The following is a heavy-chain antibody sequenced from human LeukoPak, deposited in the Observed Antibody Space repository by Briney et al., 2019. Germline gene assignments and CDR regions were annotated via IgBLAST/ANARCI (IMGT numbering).Heavy chain of an antibody. V-gene: IGHV3-21*01. CDR3: ARERYSGSYPVFDY. CDR1: GFTFSSYS. CDR2: ISSSSSYI. Sequence: GGSLRLSCAASGFTFSSYSMNWVCQAPGKGLEWVSSISSSSSYIYYADSVKGRFTISRDNAKNSLYLQMNSLRAEDTAVYYCARERYSGSYPVFDYWGQGTLVTVSS. D-gene: IGHD1-26*01. J-gene: IGHJ4*02.